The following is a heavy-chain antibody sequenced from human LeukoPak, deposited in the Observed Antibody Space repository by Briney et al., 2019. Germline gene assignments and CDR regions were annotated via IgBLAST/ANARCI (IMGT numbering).Heavy chain of an antibody. D-gene: IGHD6-19*01. J-gene: IGHJ4*02. V-gene: IGHV3-30*02. CDR2: IRYDGSNK. Sequence: GGSLRLSCAASGFTFSSYGMHWVRQAPGKGLEWVAFIRYDGSNKYYADSVKGRFTISRDNSKNTLYLQMNSLKTEDTAVYYCSTGIAVANYWGQGTLVTVSS. CDR3: STGIAVANY. CDR1: GFTFSSYG.